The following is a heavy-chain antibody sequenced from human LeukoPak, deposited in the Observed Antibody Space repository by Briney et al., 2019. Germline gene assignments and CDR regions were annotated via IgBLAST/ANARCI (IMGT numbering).Heavy chain of an antibody. CDR1: GGSISSGDYY. CDR3: ARDRRYYYGSGSYDLGMDV. CDR2: IYYSGST. D-gene: IGHD3-10*01. V-gene: IGHV4-30-4*01. Sequence: TLSLTCTVSGGSISSGDYYWSWIRQPPGKGLEWIGYIYYSGSTFHNPSLKSRVTISVDTSKNQFSLKLSSVTAADTAVYYCARDRRYYYGSGSYDLGMDVWGQGTTVTVSS. J-gene: IGHJ6*02.